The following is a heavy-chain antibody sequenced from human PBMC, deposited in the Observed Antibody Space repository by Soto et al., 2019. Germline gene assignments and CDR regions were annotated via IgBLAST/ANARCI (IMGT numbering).Heavy chain of an antibody. V-gene: IGHV1-18*01. CDR3: ARVLLLAYCGGDCYSYPDY. J-gene: IGHJ4*02. CDR1: GYTFTSYG. D-gene: IGHD2-21*02. CDR2: ISAYNGNT. Sequence: ASVKVSCKASGYTFTSYGISWVRQAPGQGLEWMGWISAYNGNTNYAQKLQGRVTMTTDTSTSTAYMELRSLRSDDTAVYYCARVLLLAYCGGDCYSYPDYWGQGTLVTVSS.